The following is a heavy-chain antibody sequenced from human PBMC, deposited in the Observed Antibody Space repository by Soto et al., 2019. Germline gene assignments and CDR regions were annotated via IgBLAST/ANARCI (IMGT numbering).Heavy chain of an antibody. CDR2: ISSSSSYI. V-gene: IGHV3-21*01. J-gene: IGHJ6*02. Sequence: EVQLVESGGGLVKPGGSLRLSCAASGFTFSSYSMNWVRQAPGKGLERVSSISSSSSYIYYADSVKGRFTISRDNAKNSLYLQMNSLRAEDTAVYYCARVENPYDSSGYFYYYYGMDVWGQGTTVTVSS. CDR3: ARVENPYDSSGYFYYYYGMDV. CDR1: GFTFSSYS. D-gene: IGHD3-22*01.